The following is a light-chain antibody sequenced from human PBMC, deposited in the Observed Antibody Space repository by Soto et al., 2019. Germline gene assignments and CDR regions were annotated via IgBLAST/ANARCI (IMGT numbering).Light chain of an antibody. J-gene: IGLJ3*02. CDR2: DVS. CDR1: SSDVGGYND. Sequence: QSALTQPRSVSGSPGQSVTISCTGTSSDVGGYNDVSWYQQHPGKAPKLMIYDVSKRPSGVPDRFSGSKSGNTASLTISGLQAEDEAEYYCCSYAGSYTLGVFGGGTKLTVL. CDR3: CSYAGSYTLGV. V-gene: IGLV2-11*01.